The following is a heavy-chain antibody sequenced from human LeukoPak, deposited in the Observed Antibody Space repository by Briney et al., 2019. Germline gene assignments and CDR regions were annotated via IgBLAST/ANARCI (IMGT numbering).Heavy chain of an antibody. J-gene: IGHJ4*02. V-gene: IGHV3-23*01. CDR2: IGGSGSST. CDR3: AKSGAAAGYFDD. D-gene: IGHD6-13*01. CDR1: GFTFSSYV. Sequence: GGSLRLSCAASGFTFSSYVMSWVRQAPGKGLEWVSAIGGSGSSTYYADSVKGRFTISRDNSKNTVNLQMNSLRSDDTAVYYCAKSGAAAGYFDDWGQGTLVTVSS.